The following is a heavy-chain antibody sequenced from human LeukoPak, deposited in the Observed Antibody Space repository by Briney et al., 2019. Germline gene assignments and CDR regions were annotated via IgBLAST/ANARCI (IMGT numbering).Heavy chain of an antibody. D-gene: IGHD6-6*01. J-gene: IGHJ4*02. CDR1: GFTFSGSA. Sequence: GGSLRFSCAASGFTFSGSAMHWVRQASGKGLEWVGRIRSKANSYATAYAASVKGRFTISRDDSKNTAYLQMNSLKTEDTAVYYCTKYSSSSGDDYWGQGTLVTVSS. V-gene: IGHV3-73*01. CDR2: IRSKANSYAT. CDR3: TKYSSSSGDDY.